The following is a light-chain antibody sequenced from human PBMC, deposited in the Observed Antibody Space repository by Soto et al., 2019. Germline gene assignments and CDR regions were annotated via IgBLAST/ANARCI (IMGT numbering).Light chain of an antibody. V-gene: IGKV3-15*01. CDR3: QQYNKWPRT. CDR2: DAS. CDR1: ESASSS. J-gene: IGKJ1*01. Sequence: DTLTTPSPATQCVSPGDAVTISSRASESASSSLAWYQQKPGLPPRLLIYDASTRATGIPARFSGSGSGTDFTLTISSLQSEDFAVYYCQQYNKWPRTFGQGTKVDNK.